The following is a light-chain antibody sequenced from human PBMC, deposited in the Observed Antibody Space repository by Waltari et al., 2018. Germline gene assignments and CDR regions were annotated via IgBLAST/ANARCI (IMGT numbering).Light chain of an antibody. CDR3: QSYDSSNQDVV. CDR2: EDN. CDR1: SGSIASNY. Sequence: HSVSESPGKTVTISCTRSSGSIASNYVQWYQQRPGSSPTTVIYEDNQRPSGVPDRFSGSIDSSSNSASLTISGLKTEDEADYYCQSYDSSNQDVVFGGGTKLTVL. J-gene: IGLJ2*01. V-gene: IGLV6-57*01.